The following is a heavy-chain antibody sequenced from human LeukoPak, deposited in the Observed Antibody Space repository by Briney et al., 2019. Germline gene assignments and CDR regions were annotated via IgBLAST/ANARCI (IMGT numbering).Heavy chain of an antibody. D-gene: IGHD6-19*01. CDR2: IKSKTDGGTT. CDR3: TTVWYSSGWRIDY. J-gene: IGHJ4*02. V-gene: IGHV3-15*01. Sequence: GGSLRLSCAASGFTFSNAWMSWVRQAPGKGPEWVGRIKSKTDGGTTDYAAPVKGRFTISRDDSKNTLYLQMNSLKTEDTAVYYCTTVWYSSGWRIDYWGQGTLVTVSS. CDR1: GFTFSNAW.